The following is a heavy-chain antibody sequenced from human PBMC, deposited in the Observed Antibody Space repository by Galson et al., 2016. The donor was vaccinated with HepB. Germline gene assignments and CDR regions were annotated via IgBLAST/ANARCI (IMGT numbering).Heavy chain of an antibody. CDR1: GYPFVDYF. CDR3: ARGKGHGSASYLGRVDI. V-gene: IGHV1-2*02. CDR2: INPNNGGP. J-gene: IGHJ3*02. Sequence: SVKVSCKASGYPFVDYFLYWVRQAPGQGLEWVGWINPNNGGPNYARNFRGRVTMTRDKSINTAYMELSSLRSDDTALYYCARGKGHGSASYLGRVDIWGHGTMVNVSS. D-gene: IGHD3-10*01.